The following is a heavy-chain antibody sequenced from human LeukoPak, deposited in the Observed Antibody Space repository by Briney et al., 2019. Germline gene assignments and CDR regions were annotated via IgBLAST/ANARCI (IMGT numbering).Heavy chain of an antibody. CDR1: GFTFSDSS. CDR3: ARDSYGDYYFDY. Sequence: PGGSLRLSCAASGFTFSDSSMNWVRQAPGKGLEWVSSISGSGNYIYYADSVKGRFTISRDDAKNSLYLQMSSLRAEDTAVYYCARDSYGDYYFDYWGQGTLVTVSS. J-gene: IGHJ4*02. D-gene: IGHD4-17*01. CDR2: ISGSGNYI. V-gene: IGHV3-21*04.